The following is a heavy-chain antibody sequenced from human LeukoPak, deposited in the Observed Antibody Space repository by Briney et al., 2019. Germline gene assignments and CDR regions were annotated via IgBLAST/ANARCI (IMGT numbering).Heavy chain of an antibody. D-gene: IGHD3-16*02. V-gene: IGHV1-18*01. CDR1: GGTFSSYA. Sequence: ASVKVSCKASGGTFSSYAISWVRQAPGQGLEWMGWISAYNGNTNYAQKLQGRVTMTTDTSTSTAYMELRSLRSDDTAVYYCARDLAVNYDYVWGSYRPRGTLYFDYWGQGTLVTVSS. CDR2: ISAYNGNT. CDR3: ARDLAVNYDYVWGSYRPRGTLYFDY. J-gene: IGHJ4*02.